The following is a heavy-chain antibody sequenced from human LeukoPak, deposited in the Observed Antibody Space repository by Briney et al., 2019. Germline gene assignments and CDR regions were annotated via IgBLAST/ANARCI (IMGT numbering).Heavy chain of an antibody. Sequence: SGGSLRLXCAASGFTFSSYAMNWARQAPGKGLEWVSTITGSGGDTYYADSVKGRFTISRDNSKNTLYLQMNSLRAEDTATHYCAKDPYVGGGYHFDSWGQGSLVTVSS. J-gene: IGHJ4*02. CDR1: GFTFSSYA. CDR2: ITGSGGDT. CDR3: AKDPYVGGGYHFDS. D-gene: IGHD3-22*01. V-gene: IGHV3-23*01.